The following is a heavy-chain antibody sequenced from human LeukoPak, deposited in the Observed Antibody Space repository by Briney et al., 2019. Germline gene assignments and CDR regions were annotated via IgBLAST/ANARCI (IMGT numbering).Heavy chain of an antibody. J-gene: IGHJ4*02. CDR1: GDSISGSSFY. V-gene: IGHV4-39*01. D-gene: IGHD3/OR15-3a*01. CDR2: VYYRGST. Sequence: SETLSLTCTVSGDSISGSSFYWGWIRQPPGKGLEWIGSVYYRGSTFYNPSLKSRVAISVDTFRNQFSLKLSSVTATDTAVYLCARPNSFLYIGGLYYFDSWGQGTLVIVSS. CDR3: ARPNSFLYIGGLYYFDS.